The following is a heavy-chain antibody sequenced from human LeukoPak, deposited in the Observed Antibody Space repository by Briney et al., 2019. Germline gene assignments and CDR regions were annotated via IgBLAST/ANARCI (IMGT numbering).Heavy chain of an antibody. J-gene: IGHJ6*03. CDR1: GFTFSNYE. D-gene: IGHD6-19*01. Sequence: PGGSLRLSCAASGFTFSNYEMNWVRQAPGKGLEWLSHISISGTTTHYADSVEGRFTISRDNAKNSLYLQMTSLRAEDTALYYCAKDGIAVTSTSVYYYMDVWGKGTTVTISS. CDR3: AKDGIAVTSTSVYYYMDV. CDR2: ISISGTTT. V-gene: IGHV3-48*03.